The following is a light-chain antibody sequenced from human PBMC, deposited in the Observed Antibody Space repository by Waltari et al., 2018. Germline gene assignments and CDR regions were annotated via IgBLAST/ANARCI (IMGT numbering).Light chain of an antibody. CDR2: DVV. V-gene: IGLV2-14*03. J-gene: IGLJ1*01. CDR3: SSFTSSSSFV. Sequence: SALTQPASVSGSPGQSINISCTGTIRDVGGYKYVSWYQQHPGDVPRRLIFDVVKRPSGVSSRFSGTKSDNTARLTISGLQAADEAHYYCSSFTSSSSFVFGSGTKVTV. CDR1: IRDVGGYKY.